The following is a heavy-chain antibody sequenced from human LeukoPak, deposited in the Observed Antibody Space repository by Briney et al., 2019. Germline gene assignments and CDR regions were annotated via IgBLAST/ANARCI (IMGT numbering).Heavy chain of an antibody. CDR1: GYTFTSYD. J-gene: IGHJ6*02. D-gene: IGHD1-1*01. CDR2: MNPNSGNT. V-gene: IGHV1-8*02. CDR3: ARGPLYYNWNEYGMDV. Sequence: ASVKVSCKASGYTFTSYDINWVRQATGQGLEWMGWMNPNSGNTGYAQKFQGRVTMTRNTSISTAYMELSSLRSEDTAVYYCARGPLYYNWNEYGMDVWGQGTTVTVSS.